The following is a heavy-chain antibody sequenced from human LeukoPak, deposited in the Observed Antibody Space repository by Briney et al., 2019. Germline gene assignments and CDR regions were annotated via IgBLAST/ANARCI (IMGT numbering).Heavy chain of an antibody. CDR3: ATAPGGYYYYGMDV. Sequence: ASVTVSCKVSGYTLTELSMHWVRQAPGKGLEWMGGFDPEGGETIYAQKFQGRVTMTEDTSTDTAYMELSSLRSEDTAVYYCATAPGGYYYYGMDVWGQGTTVTVSS. D-gene: IGHD3-10*01. CDR2: FDPEGGET. V-gene: IGHV1-24*01. CDR1: GYTLTELS. J-gene: IGHJ6*02.